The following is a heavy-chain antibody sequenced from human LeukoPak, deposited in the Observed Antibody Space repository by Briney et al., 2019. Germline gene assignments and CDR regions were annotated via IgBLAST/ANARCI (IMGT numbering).Heavy chain of an antibody. D-gene: IGHD3-10*01. CDR1: GGSITSSNYY. CDR2: FYYSGST. J-gene: IGHJ4*02. CDR3: VYYYGSGSVEY. V-gene: IGHV4-39*01. Sequence: SETLSLTCTVSGGSITSSNYYWGWIRQPPGKGLEWIGSFYYSGSTNYNPSLKSRVTISVDTSKNQFSLKLSSVTAADAAVYYCVYYYGSGSVEYWGQGTLVTVSS.